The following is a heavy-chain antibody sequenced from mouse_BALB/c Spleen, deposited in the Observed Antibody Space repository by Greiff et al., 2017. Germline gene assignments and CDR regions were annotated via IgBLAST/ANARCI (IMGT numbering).Heavy chain of an antibody. Sequence: LVKTGASVKISCKASGYSFTGYYMHWVKQSHGKSLEWIGYISCYNGATSYNQKFKGKATFTVDTSSSTVYMQFNSLTSEDSAVYYCARSPKPGYFDYWGQGTTLTVSS. CDR1: GYSFTGYY. V-gene: IGHV1S34*01. J-gene: IGHJ2*01. CDR3: ARSPKPGYFDY. CDR2: ISCYNGAT.